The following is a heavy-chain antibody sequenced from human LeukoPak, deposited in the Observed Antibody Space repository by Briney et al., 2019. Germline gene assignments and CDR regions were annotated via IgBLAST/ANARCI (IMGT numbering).Heavy chain of an antibody. CDR2: INTYNGNT. V-gene: IGHV1-18*01. Sequence: GASVKVSCQASGYTFTSYGISWVRQAPGQGLEWMGWINTYNGNTNYAQKLQGRVTMTTDTSTSTAYMELRSLRSDDTAVYYCARDREGYSSGWPRFDYWGQGTLVTVSS. CDR3: ARDREGYSSGWPRFDY. J-gene: IGHJ4*02. D-gene: IGHD6-19*01. CDR1: GYTFTSYG.